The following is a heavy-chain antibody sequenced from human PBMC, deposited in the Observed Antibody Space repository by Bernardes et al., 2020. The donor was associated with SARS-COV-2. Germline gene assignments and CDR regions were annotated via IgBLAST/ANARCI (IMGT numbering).Heavy chain of an antibody. J-gene: IGHJ4*02. Sequence: GGSLRLSCAASGFTFSSYWMSWVRQAPGKGLEWVANIKQDGSEKYYVDSVKGRFTISRDNAKNSLYLQMNSLRAEDTAVYYCARERSTMGPLDFDYWGQGTLVTVSS. V-gene: IGHV3-7*01. D-gene: IGHD3-10*01. CDR3: ARERSTMGPLDFDY. CDR2: IKQDGSEK. CDR1: GFTFSSYW.